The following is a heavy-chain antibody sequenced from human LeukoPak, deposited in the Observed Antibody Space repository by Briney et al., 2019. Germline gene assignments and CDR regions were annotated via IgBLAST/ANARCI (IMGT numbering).Heavy chain of an antibody. D-gene: IGHD3-10*01. CDR1: GYTFTGYY. CDR3: ARVIGFGELSLGH. J-gene: IGHJ4*02. Sequence: ASVKVSCKTSGYTFTGYYIHWVRQAPGQGLEWMGWINPKSGGTNYAQKFQGRVTMTRDTSISTAYMELSRLRSDDTAVYFCARVIGFGELSLGHWGQGTLVTVSS. CDR2: INPKSGGT. V-gene: IGHV1-2*02.